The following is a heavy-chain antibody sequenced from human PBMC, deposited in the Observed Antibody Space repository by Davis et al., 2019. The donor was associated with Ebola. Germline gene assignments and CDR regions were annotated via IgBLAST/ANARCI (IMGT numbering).Heavy chain of an antibody. D-gene: IGHD3-3*01. CDR1: GFTVSSNY. J-gene: IGHJ6*02. CDR3: TTEGAHGAIFGVVIISRYYYGMDV. CDR2: IKSKTDGGTT. Sequence: GESLKTSCAASGFTVSSNYMSWVRQAPGKGLEWVGRIKSKTDGGTTDYAAPVKGRFTISRDDSKNTLYLQMNSLKTEDTAVYYCTTEGAHGAIFGVVIISRYYYGMDVWGQGTTVTVSS. V-gene: IGHV3-15*01.